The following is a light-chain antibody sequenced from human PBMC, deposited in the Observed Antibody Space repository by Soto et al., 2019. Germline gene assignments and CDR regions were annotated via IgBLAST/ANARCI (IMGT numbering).Light chain of an antibody. J-gene: IGLJ1*01. CDR3: QSSDSSLSGYV. V-gene: IGLV1-40*01. Sequence: QSVLTQPPSVSGAPGQRVTISCTGSSSNIGAGYDVHWYQQLPGTAPKLLIYGNNNRPSGVPGRFSGSKSGTSASLAITGLQAEDEADYYCQSSDSSLSGYVFGTGTKVTVL. CDR2: GNN. CDR1: SSNIGAGYD.